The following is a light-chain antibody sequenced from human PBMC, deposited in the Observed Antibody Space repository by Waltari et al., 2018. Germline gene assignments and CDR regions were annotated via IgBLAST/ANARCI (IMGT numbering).Light chain of an antibody. Sequence: SYVLTQPPSVSVAPGKPATITWWANIGGKRVHWYQRKAGQAPVLVVYDDSDRPSGIPERFSGSTSGSMATLTISGVEAGDEAYYFCQVYKRGGDHDYVFGTGTKVTVL. CDR3: QVYKRGGDHDYV. CDR2: DDS. V-gene: IGLV3-21*03. J-gene: IGLJ1*01. CDR1: IGGKR.